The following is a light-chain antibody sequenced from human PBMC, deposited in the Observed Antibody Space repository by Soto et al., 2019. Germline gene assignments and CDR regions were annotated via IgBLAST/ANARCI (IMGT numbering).Light chain of an antibody. V-gene: IGKV1-27*01. CDR3: QEHNGDRPVA. CDR2: AAS. Sequence: DIQMTQSPSSLSASVGDRVTITCRSSQAIDQSVAWDQQKPGQVPKLLIYAASTLHSGVPSRFSGSGSGTHFTLTITGLQPEDVATYFCQEHNGDRPVAFGPGTTVDV. CDR1: QAIDQS. J-gene: IGKJ3*01.